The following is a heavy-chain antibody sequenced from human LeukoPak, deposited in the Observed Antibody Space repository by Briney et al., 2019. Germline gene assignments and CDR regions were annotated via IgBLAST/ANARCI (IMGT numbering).Heavy chain of an antibody. CDR2: IYHSGST. J-gene: IGHJ3*02. CDR3: ARLSVPDVEGAFDI. Sequence: SETLSLTCAVSGYSISSGYYWGWIRQPPGKGLEWIGNIYHSGSTYYNPSLKSRVAISVDTSMNQFSLKLTSVTAADPAVYYCARLSVPDVEGAFDIWGQGTLVTVSS. V-gene: IGHV4-38-2*01. D-gene: IGHD2-2*01. CDR1: GYSISSGYY.